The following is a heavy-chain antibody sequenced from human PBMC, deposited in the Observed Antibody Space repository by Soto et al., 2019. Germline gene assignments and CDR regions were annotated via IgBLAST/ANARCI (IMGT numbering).Heavy chain of an antibody. J-gene: IGHJ3*02. V-gene: IGHV4-30-4*01. CDR3: AISHVSLAFDI. CDR2: IYYSGST. CDR1: GGSISSGDYY. Sequence: SETLSLTCTVSGGSISSGDYYWSWIRHPPGKGLEWIGYIYYSGSTYYNPSLKSRVTISVDTSKNQFSLKLSSVTAADTAVYYCAISHVSLAFDIWGQGTMVTVSS.